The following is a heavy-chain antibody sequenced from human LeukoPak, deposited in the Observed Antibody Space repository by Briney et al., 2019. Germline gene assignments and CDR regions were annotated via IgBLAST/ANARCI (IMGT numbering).Heavy chain of an antibody. CDR3: ARAIWFGELLRRSPFDP. CDR1: GGSISSYY. Sequence: SETLSLTCTVSGGSISSYYWSWIRQPPGKGLEWIGCIYYSGSTNYNPSFKSRVTISVDTSKNQFSLKLSSVTAADTAVYYCARAIWFGELLRRSPFDPWGQGTLVTVSS. V-gene: IGHV4-59*01. J-gene: IGHJ5*02. D-gene: IGHD3-10*01. CDR2: IYYSGST.